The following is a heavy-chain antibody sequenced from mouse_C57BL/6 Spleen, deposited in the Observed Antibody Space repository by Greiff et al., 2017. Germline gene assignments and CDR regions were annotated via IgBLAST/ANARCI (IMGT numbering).Heavy chain of an antibody. V-gene: IGHV3-6*01. CDR1: GYSITSGYY. Sequence: EVQLVESGPGLVKPSQSLSLTCSVTGYSITSGYYWNWIRQFPGNKLEWMGYISYDGSNNYNPSLKNRISITRDTSKNQFFLKLNSVTTEDTATYYCARETTVVARDFDVWGTGTTVTVSS. CDR3: ARETTVVARDFDV. CDR2: ISYDGSN. D-gene: IGHD1-1*01. J-gene: IGHJ1*03.